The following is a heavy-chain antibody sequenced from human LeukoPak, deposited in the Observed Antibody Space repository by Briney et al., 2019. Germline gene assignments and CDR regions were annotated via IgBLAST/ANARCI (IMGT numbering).Heavy chain of an antibody. Sequence: GGSLRLSCAASGFTFSSYWMSWVRQAPGKGLEWVANIKQDGSEKYYVDSVKGRFTISRDNAKNSLYLQMDSLRAEDAAVYYCARTSGESTAALRAPFDYWGQGTLATVSS. CDR1: GFTFSSYW. D-gene: IGHD6-6*01. J-gene: IGHJ4*02. CDR3: ARTSGESTAALRAPFDY. V-gene: IGHV3-7*01. CDR2: IKQDGSEK.